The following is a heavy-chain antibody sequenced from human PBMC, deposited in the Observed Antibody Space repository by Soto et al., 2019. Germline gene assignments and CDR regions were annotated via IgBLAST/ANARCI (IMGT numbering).Heavy chain of an antibody. CDR2: MYSGGGT. J-gene: IGHJ6*02. V-gene: IGHV3-53*01. D-gene: IGHD6-19*01. CDR1: GFTVGNNY. CDR3: TTSPSVGV. Sequence: EVHLVESGGGLIQPGGSLRLSCAASGFTVGNNYMNWVRQAPGKGLEWVSLMYSGGGTYYADSVKGRFTMSRDSSKNTLYLQLNSLRAVDTAMYYCTTSPSVGVWGQGTTVTVSS.